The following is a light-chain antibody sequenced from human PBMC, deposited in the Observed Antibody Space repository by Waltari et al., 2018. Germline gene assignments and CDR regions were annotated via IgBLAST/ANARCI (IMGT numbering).Light chain of an antibody. V-gene: IGKV3-15*01. CDR1: QSIGSS. Sequence: LTQSPFTLSVSPGLTANLFYRTTQSIGSSLAWYQQKPGQAPRLLIYHASTRATGIPARFSGSGSETEFTLTISSLQSEDFAVYYCQQYNNWPPGTFGQGTKVEV. CDR2: HAS. CDR3: QQYNNWPPGT. J-gene: IGKJ1*01.